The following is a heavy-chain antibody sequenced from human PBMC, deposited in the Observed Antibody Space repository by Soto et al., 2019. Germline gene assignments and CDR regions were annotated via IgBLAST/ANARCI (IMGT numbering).Heavy chain of an antibody. Sequence: ASVKVSCKASGYTFTSYGISWVRQAPGQGLEWMGWISAYNGNTNYAQKLQGRVTMTTDTSTSTAYMELRSLGSDDTAVYYCARDKDSSGWSPRCFQHWGQGTLVTVSS. D-gene: IGHD6-19*01. CDR1: GYTFTSYG. J-gene: IGHJ1*01. CDR3: ARDKDSSGWSPRCFQH. CDR2: ISAYNGNT. V-gene: IGHV1-18*01.